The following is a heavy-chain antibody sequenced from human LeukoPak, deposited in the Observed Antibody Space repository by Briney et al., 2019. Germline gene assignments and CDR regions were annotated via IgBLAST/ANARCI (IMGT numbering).Heavy chain of an antibody. J-gene: IGHJ4*02. CDR3: ARGSTPLIFGVVTPTRFDY. CDR1: GGSFSGYY. D-gene: IGHD3-3*01. CDR2: INHSGST. Sequence: PSETLSLTCAVYGGSFSGYYWSWIRQPPGKGLEWIGEINHSGSTNYNPSLKSRVTISVDTSKNQFPLKLSSVTAADTAVYYCARGSTPLIFGVVTPTRFDYWGQGTLVTVSS. V-gene: IGHV4-34*01.